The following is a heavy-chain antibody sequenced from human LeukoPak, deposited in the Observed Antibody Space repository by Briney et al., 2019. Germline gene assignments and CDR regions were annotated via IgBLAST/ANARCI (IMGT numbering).Heavy chain of an antibody. J-gene: IGHJ4*02. Sequence: KESGPTLVKPTQTLTLTCTFSGFSLSTSGMCVSWIRQPPGKALEWLARIDWDDDKYYSTSLKTRLTISKDTSKNQVVLTMTNMDPVDTATYYCARIRYNWNDISGLDGFDYWGQGTLVTVSS. CDR3: ARIRYNWNDISGLDGFDY. D-gene: IGHD1-1*01. V-gene: IGHV2-70*11. CDR2: IDWDDDK. CDR1: GFSLSTSGMC.